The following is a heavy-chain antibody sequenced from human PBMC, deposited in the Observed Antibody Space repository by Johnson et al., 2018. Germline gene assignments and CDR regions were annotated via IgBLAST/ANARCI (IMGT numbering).Heavy chain of an antibody. D-gene: IGHD1-26*01. J-gene: IGHJ5*02. Sequence: WIRQPPGKALEWLAHIFSNDEKSYSTSLKSRLTISKDTSKSQVVLTMTNMDPVDTATYYCARIRGAVGVGAPNWFDPWGQGTLVTVSS. CDR3: ARIRGAVGVGAPNWFDP. V-gene: IGHV2-26*01. CDR2: IFSNDEK.